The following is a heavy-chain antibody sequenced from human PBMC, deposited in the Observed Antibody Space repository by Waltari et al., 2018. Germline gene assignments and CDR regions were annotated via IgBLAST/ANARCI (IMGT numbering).Heavy chain of an antibody. J-gene: IGHJ4*02. CDR3: ARGGGSSPGIDY. V-gene: IGHV4-39*07. D-gene: IGHD1-26*01. Sequence: QLQLQESGPGLVKPSETLSLTCTVSGGSISSSSYYWGWIRQPPGKGLEWIGSIYYSGSTYYNPSLKSRVTISVDTSKTQFSLKLSSVTAADTAVYYCARGGGSSPGIDYWGQGTLVTVSS. CDR1: GGSISSSSYY. CDR2: IYYSGST.